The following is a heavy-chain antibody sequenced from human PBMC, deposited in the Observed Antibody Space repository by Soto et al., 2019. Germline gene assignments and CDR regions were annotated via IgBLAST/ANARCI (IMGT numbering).Heavy chain of an antibody. Sequence: SETLSLTCAVSGGSFNGYYWSWIRQPPGKGLEWIGEIHHSGNTNYNPSLKRRVTISVDTSKTQFSLMLTSATAADTAIYYCARGSGLWWEGYWGQGTLVTVS. V-gene: IGHV4-34*01. CDR3: ARGSGLWWEGY. CDR2: IHHSGNT. CDR1: GGSFNGYY. J-gene: IGHJ4*02. D-gene: IGHD2-21*01.